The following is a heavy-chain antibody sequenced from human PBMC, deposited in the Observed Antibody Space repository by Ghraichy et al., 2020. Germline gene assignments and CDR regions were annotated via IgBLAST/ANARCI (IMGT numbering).Heavy chain of an antibody. CDR2: IYTGGST. J-gene: IGHJ4*01. D-gene: IGHD3-16*01. CDR1: GFTVSSNY. Sequence: GGSLRLSCAASGFTVSSNYMNWVRQPPGKGLEWVSVIYTGGSTYYADSVKGRFTISRDNSKNTLYLQMNTLRAEDTAVYYCASGGSEVYWGQGTLVTVSS. V-gene: IGHV3-53*01. CDR3: ASGGSEVY.